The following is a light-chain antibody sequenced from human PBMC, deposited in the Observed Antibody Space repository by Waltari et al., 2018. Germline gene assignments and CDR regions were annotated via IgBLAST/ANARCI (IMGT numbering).Light chain of an antibody. CDR1: QTITSGH. CDR2: GAS. V-gene: IGKV3-20*01. Sequence: EIVLTQSPGTLSLSPGERASLSCRASQTITSGHLTWLQQRPGQAPRLLVFGASNRAAGTPDRFTGSVSGTDFTLTISPLEPEDSATYYCQQYENSPFTFGPGTKVEIK. J-gene: IGKJ3*01. CDR3: QQYENSPFT.